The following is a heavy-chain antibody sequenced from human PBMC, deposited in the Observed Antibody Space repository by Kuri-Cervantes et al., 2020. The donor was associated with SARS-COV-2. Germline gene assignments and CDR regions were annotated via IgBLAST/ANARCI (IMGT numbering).Heavy chain of an antibody. V-gene: IGHV4-4*02. J-gene: IGHJ4*02. Sequence: CAVPGGSISSSNWWSWVREPPGKGLEWIGEIYHSGSTNYNPSLKSRVTISVDKSNNQFSLKLSSVTAADTAVYYCAKSPGYSYGALYFDYWGQGTLVTVSS. D-gene: IGHD5-18*01. CDR3: AKSPGYSYGALYFDY. CDR1: GGSISSSNW. CDR2: IYHSGST.